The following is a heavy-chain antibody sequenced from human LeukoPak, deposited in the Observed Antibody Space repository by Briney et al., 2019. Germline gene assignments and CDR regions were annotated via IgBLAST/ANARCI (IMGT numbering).Heavy chain of an antibody. CDR3: ARDSRYYGMDV. CDR2: IYSGGST. V-gene: IGHV3-66*01. Sequence: HAGESLKISCAASGFTVSSNYMSWVRQAPGKGLEWVSVIYSGGSTYYADSVKGRFTISRDNSKNTLYLQMNSLRAEDTAVYYCARDSRYYGMDVWGQGTTVTVSS. CDR1: GFTVSSNY. J-gene: IGHJ6*02.